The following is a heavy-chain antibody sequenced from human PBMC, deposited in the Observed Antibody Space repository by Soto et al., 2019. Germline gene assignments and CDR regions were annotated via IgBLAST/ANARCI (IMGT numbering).Heavy chain of an antibody. CDR3: ARGPKVRGRFDS. CDR2: INHSGST. Sequence: QVQLQQWGAGLLKPSETLSLTCAVYGGSFSGYYWSWIRQPPGKGLEWIGEINHSGSTNSNPSLKRRVTMSVDTSRNQFSLSLSCVTAADTAVYYCARGPKVRGRFDSWGQGTLVTVSS. V-gene: IGHV4-34*01. D-gene: IGHD3-10*01. CDR1: GGSFSGYY. J-gene: IGHJ4*02.